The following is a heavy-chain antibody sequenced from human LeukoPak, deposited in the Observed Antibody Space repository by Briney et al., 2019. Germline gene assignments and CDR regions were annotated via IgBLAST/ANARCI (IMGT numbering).Heavy chain of an antibody. CDR3: ARDRRLASFDY. CDR2: ISSSGSTI. J-gene: IGHJ4*02. CDR1: GFTFSSYE. D-gene: IGHD6-25*01. V-gene: IGHV3-48*03. Sequence: GGSLRLSCAASGFTFSSYEMNWVRQAPGKGLEWVSYISSSGSTIYYADSVKGRFTISRDNAKNSLDLQMNSLRAEDAAIYYCARDRRLASFDYGGQGTLVTVSS.